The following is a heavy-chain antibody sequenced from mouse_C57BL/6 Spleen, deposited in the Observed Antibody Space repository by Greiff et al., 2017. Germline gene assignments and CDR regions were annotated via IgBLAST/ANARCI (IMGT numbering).Heavy chain of an antibody. Sequence: VKLVESGAELAKPGASVKLSCKASGYTFTSYWMHWVKQRPGQGLEWIGYINPSSGYTKYNQKFKGKSTLTVDKSSSTAYMQLSSLTSEDSAVYYCARDGGVLFDYWGQGTTLTVSS. CDR1: GYTFTSYW. CDR2: INPSSGYT. V-gene: IGHV1-7*01. CDR3: ARDGGVLFDY. D-gene: IGHD1-1*01. J-gene: IGHJ2*01.